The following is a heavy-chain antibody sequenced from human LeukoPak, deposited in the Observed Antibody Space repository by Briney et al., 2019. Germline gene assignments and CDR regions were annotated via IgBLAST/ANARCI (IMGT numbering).Heavy chain of an antibody. J-gene: IGHJ5*01. D-gene: IGHD3-9*01. CDR3: ARLPTGFPNWFDF. Sequence: GGSLRLSCAASGFTFSNYVMGWVRQAPGKGLEWVSTIGKSGDSTYYADSVKGRFTISRDNSKSTLYLQMNSLRAEDTAIHYCARLPTGFPNWFDFWGQGTLVTVSS. CDR1: GFTFSNYV. V-gene: IGHV3-23*01. CDR2: IGKSGDST.